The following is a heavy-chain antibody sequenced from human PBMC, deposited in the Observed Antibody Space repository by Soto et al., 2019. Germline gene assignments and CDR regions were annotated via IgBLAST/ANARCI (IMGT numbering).Heavy chain of an antibody. CDR1: GYSFTGYY. V-gene: IGHV1-2*04. CDR2: INPNSGGT. Sequence: ASVKVACKASGYSFTGYYMHWLRQAPEQGLEWMGWINPNSGGTKYAQKFQGWVTMTRDTSISPAYMALSRLRSDDTAVSCCASDISVLQYLGGILPLRSVSESLGQGPLGSGYS. CDR3: ASDISVLQYLGGILPLRSVSES. J-gene: IGHJ5*02. D-gene: IGHD3-9*01.